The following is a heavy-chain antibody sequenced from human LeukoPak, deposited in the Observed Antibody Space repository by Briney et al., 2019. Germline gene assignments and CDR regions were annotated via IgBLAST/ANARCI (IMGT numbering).Heavy chain of an antibody. CDR3: VISSSFYTYDY. Sequence: SETLSLTCTVSGGSISSYYWSWIRQPAGKGLEWIGRIYTSRSTNYNPSLKSRVTISVDTSKNQFSLKLSSVTAADTAAYYCVISSSFYTYDYWGQGTLVTVSS. V-gene: IGHV4-4*07. CDR1: GGSISSYY. J-gene: IGHJ4*02. D-gene: IGHD2-2*01. CDR2: IYTSRST.